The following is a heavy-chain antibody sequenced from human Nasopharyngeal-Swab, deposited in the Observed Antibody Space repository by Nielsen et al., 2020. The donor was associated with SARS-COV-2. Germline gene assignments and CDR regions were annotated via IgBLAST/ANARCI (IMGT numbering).Heavy chain of an antibody. CDR2: TYYGSKWYN. CDR3: ARGFLQTGFDY. V-gene: IGHV6-1*01. Sequence: LRLSCAISGDSVSSNNVGWNWIRQSPSRGLEWLGRTYYGSKWYNHYAPSVKSRVTIKPDTSKNQFSLQMDSVTPEDSAVYYCARGFLQTGFDYWGQGTLVTVSS. CDR1: GDSVSSNNVG. D-gene: IGHD3-9*01. J-gene: IGHJ4*02.